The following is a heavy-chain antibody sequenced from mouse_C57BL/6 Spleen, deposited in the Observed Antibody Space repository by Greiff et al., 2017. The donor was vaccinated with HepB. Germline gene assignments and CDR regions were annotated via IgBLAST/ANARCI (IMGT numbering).Heavy chain of an antibody. CDR1: GYTFTSYW. CDR3: ARSPITTVVATPAWFAY. CDR2: IDPSDSET. V-gene: IGHV1-52*01. D-gene: IGHD1-1*01. J-gene: IGHJ3*01. Sequence: QVQLQQPGAELVRPGSSVKLSCKASGYTFTSYWMHWVKQRPIQGLEWIGNIDPSDSETHYNQKFKDKATLTVDKSSSTAYMQLSSLTSEDSAVYYCARSPITTVVATPAWFAYWGQGTLVTVSA.